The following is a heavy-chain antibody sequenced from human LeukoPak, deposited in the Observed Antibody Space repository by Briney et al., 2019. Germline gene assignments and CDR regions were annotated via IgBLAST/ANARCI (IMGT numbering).Heavy chain of an antibody. J-gene: IGHJ2*01. D-gene: IGHD3-3*01. CDR3: ARAEWSNWYFDL. CDR2: IKQDGSEK. V-gene: IGHV3-7*03. Sequence: PGGSLRLSCAASGFTFSTYWMNWVRPAPGQGWEWVANIKQDGSEKSYVVSVKGRFTLSRDSAKNSLYLQMNSLRAEDTAVYYCARAEWSNWYFDLWGRGTLVTVSS. CDR1: GFTFSTYW.